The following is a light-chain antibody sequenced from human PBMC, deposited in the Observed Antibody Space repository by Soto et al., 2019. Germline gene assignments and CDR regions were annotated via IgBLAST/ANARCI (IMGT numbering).Light chain of an antibody. J-gene: IGLJ1*01. Sequence: ALTQPASVSGSPGQSITISCTGTSRDVGGYNYVSWYQQHPDKAPKLLIYEDSNRPSGVSDRFSGSKSGNTASLTISGLQAEDEADYYCSSYTSSSTRVFGTGTKVTVL. CDR2: EDS. V-gene: IGLV2-14*01. CDR3: SSYTSSSTRV. CDR1: SRDVGGYNY.